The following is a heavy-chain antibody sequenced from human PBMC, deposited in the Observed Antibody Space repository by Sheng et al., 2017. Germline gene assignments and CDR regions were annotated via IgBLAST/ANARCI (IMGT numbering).Heavy chain of an antibody. V-gene: IGHV3-23*04. D-gene: IGHD2-15*01. CDR2: ISGSGGTT. CDR1: GFTFSSYA. Sequence: EVQLVESGGGLVQPGGSLRLSCAASGFTFSSYAMSWVRQAPGKGLEWVSLISGSGGTTYYADSVKGRFTISRDNSKNTLYLQMNSLRAEDTAVYYCAKEGGWSGGYCSGGSCYKAYFDFWGQGTLVTVSS. J-gene: IGHJ4*02. CDR3: AKEGGWSGGYCSGGSCYKAYFDF.